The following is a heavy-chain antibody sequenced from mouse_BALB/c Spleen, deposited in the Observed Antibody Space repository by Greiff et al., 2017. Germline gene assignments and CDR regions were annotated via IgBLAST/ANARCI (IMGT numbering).Heavy chain of an antibody. CDR1: GFNIKDTY. J-gene: IGHJ4*01. Sequence: VQLKESGAELVKPGASVKLSCTASGFNIKDTYMHWVKQRPEQGLEWIGRIDPANGNTKYDPKFQGKATITADTSSNTAYLQLSSLTSEDTAVYYCARRYDDAFYAMDYWGQGTSVTVSS. D-gene: IGHD2-14*01. CDR2: IDPANGNT. V-gene: IGHV14-3*02. CDR3: ARRYDDAFYAMDY.